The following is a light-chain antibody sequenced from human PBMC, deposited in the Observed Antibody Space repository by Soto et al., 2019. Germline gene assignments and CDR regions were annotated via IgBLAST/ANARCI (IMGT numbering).Light chain of an antibody. V-gene: IGKV3-20*01. Sequence: EIVLTQSPGTLSLSPGERATLSCRASQSFSSSYLAWYQQKPGQAPRLLIYGASSRATGIPARFSGGGSGTAFTLTISSLAPEDFAVYDCQHYGSALFAFGPGTKVDVK. CDR1: QSFSSSY. J-gene: IGKJ3*01. CDR3: QHYGSALFA. CDR2: GAS.